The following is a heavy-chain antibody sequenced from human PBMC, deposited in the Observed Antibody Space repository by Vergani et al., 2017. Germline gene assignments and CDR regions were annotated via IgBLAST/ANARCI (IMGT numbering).Heavy chain of an antibody. Sequence: EVQLVESGGGLVQPGRSLRLSCIASGFIFDDYAMYWVRQVPGKGLEWVSGISWSSDKIGYVNSVKGRFTISRDNAKNSLYLQMSSLRTEDTALYYCAKGGYDVCSWFDYWGQGILVTVSS. J-gene: IGHJ5*01. D-gene: IGHD5-12*01. CDR1: GFIFDDYA. CDR2: ISWSSDKI. CDR3: AKGGYDVCSWFDY. V-gene: IGHV3-9*01.